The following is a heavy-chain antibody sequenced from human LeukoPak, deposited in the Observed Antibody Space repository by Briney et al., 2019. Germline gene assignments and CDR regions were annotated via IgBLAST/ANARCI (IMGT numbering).Heavy chain of an antibody. CDR2: ISAYNGNT. J-gene: IGHJ5*02. CDR3: ARGPSAGLRYFDWLLYRGRWFDP. D-gene: IGHD3-9*01. Sequence: ASVKVSCKASGYTFTSYGISWVRQAPGQGIEWMGWISAYNGNTNYAQKLQGRVTITRDTSASTAYMELSSLRSEDMAVYYCARGPSAGLRYFDWLLYRGRWFDPWGQGTLVTVSS. V-gene: IGHV1-18*03. CDR1: GYTFTSYG.